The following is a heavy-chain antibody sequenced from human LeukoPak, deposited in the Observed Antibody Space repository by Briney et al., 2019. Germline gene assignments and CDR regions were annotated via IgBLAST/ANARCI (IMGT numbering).Heavy chain of an antibody. CDR2: IFSSGPT. CDR3: AKLDYYDTH. CDR1: GFNVSNNY. D-gene: IGHD3-22*01. J-gene: IGHJ4*02. Sequence: PGGSLRLSCAASGFNVSNNYMNWVRQAPGKGLEWVSVIFSSGPTYYADSVKGRFTISRDNSKNTLYLQMNSLRAEDTAVYFCAKLDYYDTHWGQGTLVTVSS. V-gene: IGHV3-53*01.